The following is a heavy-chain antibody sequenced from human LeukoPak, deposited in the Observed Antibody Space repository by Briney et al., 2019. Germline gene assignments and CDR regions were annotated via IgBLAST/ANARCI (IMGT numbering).Heavy chain of an antibody. CDR2: IYTSGST. Sequence: PSETLSLTCTVSGGSISSYYWSWIRQPAGKGLEWIGRIYTSGSTNYNPSLKSRVTMSVDTSKNQFSLKLSSVTAADTAVYHCARDLEGIAAAGTKWFDPWGQGTLVTVSS. CDR3: ARDLEGIAAAGTKWFDP. J-gene: IGHJ5*02. V-gene: IGHV4-4*07. CDR1: GGSISSYY. D-gene: IGHD6-13*01.